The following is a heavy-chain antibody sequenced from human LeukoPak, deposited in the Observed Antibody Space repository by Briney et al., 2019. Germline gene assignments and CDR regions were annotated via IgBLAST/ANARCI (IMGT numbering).Heavy chain of an antibody. CDR3: ARGATTRAAVR. V-gene: IGHV4-39*07. D-gene: IGHD1-26*01. CDR2: INYSGST. CDR1: GDSISNSYFY. J-gene: IGHJ1*01. Sequence: SETLSLTCTVSGDSISNSYFYWGWIRQPPGKGLEWIGTINYSGSTYYNPSLKSRVTISVDTSKNQFSLKLSSVTAADTAVYYCARGATTRAAVRWGQGTLVTVSS.